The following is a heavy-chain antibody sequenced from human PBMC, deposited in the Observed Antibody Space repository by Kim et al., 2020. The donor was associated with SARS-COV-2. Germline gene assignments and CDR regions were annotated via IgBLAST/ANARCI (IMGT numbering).Heavy chain of an antibody. Sequence: GGSLRLSCAASGFTFRDYYMSWIRQAPGKGLEWVSYISSSDTTIYYADSVKGRFTISRDNARKSLYLQMNSLRAEDTAVYYCARDQTIFGLGTFDFWGQGTLVTVSS. D-gene: IGHD3-3*01. V-gene: IGHV3-11*01. CDR2: ISSSDTTI. CDR1: GFTFRDYY. CDR3: ARDQTIFGLGTFDF. J-gene: IGHJ4*02.